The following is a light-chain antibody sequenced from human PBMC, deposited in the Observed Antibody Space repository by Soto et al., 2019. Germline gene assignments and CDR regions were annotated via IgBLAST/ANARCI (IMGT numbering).Light chain of an antibody. CDR2: DAS. CDR3: QHYNNWPPWT. CDR1: QSISNN. Sequence: EIVMTQSPATLSVSPGEGATLSCRASQSISNNLAWYQQRPGQAPRLLIYDASTRATGIPARFSGSGSGTEFTLTISSLQSEDFAIYYCQHYNNWPPWTFGRGTRVEIK. J-gene: IGKJ1*01. V-gene: IGKV3-15*01.